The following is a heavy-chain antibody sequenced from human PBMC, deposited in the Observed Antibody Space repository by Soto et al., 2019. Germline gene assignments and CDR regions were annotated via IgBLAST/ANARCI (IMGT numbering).Heavy chain of an antibody. CDR3: ACSIVGATRFDY. CDR2: IYYSGST. CDR1: GGSISSYY. Sequence: PSETLSLTCTVSGGSISSYYWSWIRQPPGKGLEWIGYIYYSGSTNYNPSLKSRVTISVDTSKNQFSLKLSSVTAADTAVYYCACSIVGATRFDYWGQGTLVTVSS. V-gene: IGHV4-59*01. J-gene: IGHJ4*02. D-gene: IGHD1-26*01.